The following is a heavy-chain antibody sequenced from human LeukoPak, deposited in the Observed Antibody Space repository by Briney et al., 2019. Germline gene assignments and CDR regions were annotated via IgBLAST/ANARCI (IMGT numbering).Heavy chain of an antibody. Sequence: GGSLRLSCAASGFTFDDYAMHWVRQAPGKGLEWVSGISWNSGSIGYADSVKGRFTISRDNAKNSLYLQMNSLRAEDTAVYYCAKDSYFSRIVGASYFDYWGQGTLVTVSS. J-gene: IGHJ4*02. CDR1: GFTFDDYA. D-gene: IGHD1-26*01. CDR2: ISWNSGSI. CDR3: AKDSYFSRIVGASYFDY. V-gene: IGHV3-9*01.